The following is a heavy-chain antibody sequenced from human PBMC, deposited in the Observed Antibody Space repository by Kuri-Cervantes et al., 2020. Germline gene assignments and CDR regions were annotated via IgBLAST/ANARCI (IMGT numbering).Heavy chain of an antibody. Sequence: SVKVSCKASGGTFSSYAISWVRQAPGQGLEWMGGIIPIFGTANYAQKFQGRVTITADESTSTAYVELSSLRSEATAVYYRARGGPWNSYYYYYMDVWGKGTTVTVSS. CDR1: GGTFSSYA. D-gene: IGHD1-7*01. CDR3: ARGGPWNSYYYYYMDV. J-gene: IGHJ6*03. CDR2: IIPIFGTA. V-gene: IGHV1-69*13.